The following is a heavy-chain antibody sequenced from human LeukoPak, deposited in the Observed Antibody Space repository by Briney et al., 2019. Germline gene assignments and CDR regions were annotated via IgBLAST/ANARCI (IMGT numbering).Heavy chain of an antibody. V-gene: IGHV1-18*01. CDR3: ASLKNYYDSSGYLVTDAFDM. D-gene: IGHD3-22*01. CDR2: ISAYNGNT. J-gene: IGHJ3*02. CDR1: GYTFTSYG. Sequence: ASVKVSCKASGYTFTSYGINWVRQAPGQGLEWMGWISAYNGNTKYAQKLQGRVTMTTDTSTSTAYMELRSLRSDDTAVYYCASLKNYYDSSGYLVTDAFDMWAKGQWSSSLQ.